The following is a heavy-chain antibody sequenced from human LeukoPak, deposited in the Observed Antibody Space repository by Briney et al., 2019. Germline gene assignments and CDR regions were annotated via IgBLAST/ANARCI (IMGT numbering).Heavy chain of an antibody. CDR1: GTAFRTYA. Sequence: GGSLRLSCSASGTAFRTYAMHWVRQAPGKGLEWLSDNSGSGGTTYYADSVKGRFTISRDNSKNTPFLQMNSLRAEDTAVYYCAKDREGLGSGYDLEYFDYWSQGTLVTVSS. D-gene: IGHD5-12*01. V-gene: IGHV3-23*01. CDR3: AKDREGLGSGYDLEYFDY. CDR2: NSGSGGTT. J-gene: IGHJ4*02.